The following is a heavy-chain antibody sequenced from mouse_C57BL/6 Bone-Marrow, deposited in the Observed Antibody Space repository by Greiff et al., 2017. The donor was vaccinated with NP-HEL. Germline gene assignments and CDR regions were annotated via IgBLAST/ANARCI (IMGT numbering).Heavy chain of an antibody. CDR1: GYSIPSDY. CDR3: ARSPLWLRRNYYAMDY. D-gene: IGHD2-2*01. J-gene: IGHJ4*01. CDR2: ISYSGST. Sequence: EVKLMESGPGLAKPSQTLSLTCSVTGYSIPSDYWNWIRKFPGNKLEYMGYISYSGSTYYNPSLKSRISITRDTSKNQYYLQLNSVTTEDTATYYCARSPLWLRRNYYAMDYWGQGTSVTVSS. V-gene: IGHV3-8*01.